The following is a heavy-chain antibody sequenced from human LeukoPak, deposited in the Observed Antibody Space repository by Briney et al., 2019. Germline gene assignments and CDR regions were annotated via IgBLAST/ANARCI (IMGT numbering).Heavy chain of an antibody. V-gene: IGHV1-18*01. CDR1: GYTFTSYG. J-gene: IGHJ4*02. CDR3: ARESGRGITMIVVDRWYFDY. D-gene: IGHD3-22*01. Sequence: GASVKVSCKASGYTFTSYGISWVRQAPGQGLEWMGWISAYNGNTNYAQKLQGRVTMTTDTSTSTAYMELRSLRSDDTAVYYCARESGRGITMIVVDRWYFDYWGQGTLVTVSS. CDR2: ISAYNGNT.